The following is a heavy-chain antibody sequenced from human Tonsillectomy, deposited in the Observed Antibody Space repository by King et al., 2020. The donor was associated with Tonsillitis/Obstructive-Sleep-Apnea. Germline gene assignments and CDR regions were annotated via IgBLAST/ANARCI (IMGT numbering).Heavy chain of an antibody. V-gene: IGHV4-31*01. CDR1: GGSISSGGYY. CDR3: ARGGTYSGYDSDYYFDY. J-gene: IGHJ4*02. D-gene: IGHD5-12*01. CDR2: IYYSGST. Sequence: QLQESGPGLVKPSKTLSLTCTVSGGSISSGGYYWSWIRQHPGKGLEWIGDIYYSGSTYYNPSLKSLVTISVDTSKNQFSLKLSSVTAADTAVYYCARGGTYSGYDSDYYFDYWGQGTLVTVSS.